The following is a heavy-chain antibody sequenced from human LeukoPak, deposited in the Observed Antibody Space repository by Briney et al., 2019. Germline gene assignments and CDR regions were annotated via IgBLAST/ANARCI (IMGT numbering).Heavy chain of an antibody. CDR1: GGSISSGSYY. Sequence: SETLSLTCTVSGGSISSGSYYWSWIRQPAGKGLEWIGRIYTSGSTNYNPSLKSRVTISVDTSKNQFSLKLSSVTAADTAVYYCAGEDRWLQHREAFDIWGQGTMVTVSS. CDR2: IYTSGST. CDR3: AGEDRWLQHREAFDI. J-gene: IGHJ3*02. D-gene: IGHD5-24*01. V-gene: IGHV4-61*02.